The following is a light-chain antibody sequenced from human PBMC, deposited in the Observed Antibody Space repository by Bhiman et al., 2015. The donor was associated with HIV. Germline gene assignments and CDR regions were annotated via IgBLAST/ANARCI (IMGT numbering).Light chain of an antibody. V-gene: IGLV1-50*01. J-gene: IGLJ3*02. CDR1: SSNIGAGFD. Sequence: QSVLTQPPSVSGAPGQRVTISCTGSSSNIGAGFDVHWYHHLPGTAPKLLIYDNNNRPSGVPDRFSGSKSGTSASLAITGLQAEDEGDYYCSAWDDSLHAWVFGGGTKLTVL. CDR2: DNN. CDR3: SAWDDSLHAWV.